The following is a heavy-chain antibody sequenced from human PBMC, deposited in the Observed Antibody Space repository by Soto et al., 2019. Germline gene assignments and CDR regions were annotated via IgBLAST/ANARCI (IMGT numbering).Heavy chain of an antibody. CDR3: ARGVYLSLVRTGWLDL. CDR1: GGSISRAGYS. D-gene: IGHD3-10*01. CDR2: IYNSGST. J-gene: IGHJ5*02. Sequence: PSETLSLTCAVSGGSISRAGYSWSWIRQSPGKGLEWIGYIYNSGSTFYNPSLKSRLTISVDRSKNQLSLQLNSVTAADTAVYYCARGVYLSLVRTGWLDLWGQGNLVTFSS. V-gene: IGHV4-30-2*06.